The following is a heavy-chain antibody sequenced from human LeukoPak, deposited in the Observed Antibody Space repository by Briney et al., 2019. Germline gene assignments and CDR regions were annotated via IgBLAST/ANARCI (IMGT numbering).Heavy chain of an antibody. D-gene: IGHD1-26*01. J-gene: IGHJ4*02. CDR3: AKFSGSYHSGDY. V-gene: IGHV3-23*01. CDR2: ISGSGGSI. Sequence: QTGGSLRLSCAASGFTFSSYAMSWVRQAPGKGLEWVSAISGSGGSIYYADSVKGRFTISRDNSKNTLYLQMNSLRAEDTAEYYCAKFSGSYHSGDYWGQGTLVTVSS. CDR1: GFTFSSYA.